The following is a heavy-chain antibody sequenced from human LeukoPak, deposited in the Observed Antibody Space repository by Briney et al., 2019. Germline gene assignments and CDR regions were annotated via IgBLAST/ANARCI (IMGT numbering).Heavy chain of an antibody. CDR2: IYYSGST. V-gene: IGHV4-39*01. D-gene: IGHD3-22*01. J-gene: IGHJ3*02. CDR3: ARHLYDSGLGAFDI. CDR1: GVSISNCSFY. Sequence: WETLSLTCTVSGVSISNCSFYWGRLPQPPGKELVWFGTIYYSGSTYYNPSLKSRVTISVDTSNNQFSLKLTSVTAADTAVYYCARHLYDSGLGAFDIWGQGTMVTVST.